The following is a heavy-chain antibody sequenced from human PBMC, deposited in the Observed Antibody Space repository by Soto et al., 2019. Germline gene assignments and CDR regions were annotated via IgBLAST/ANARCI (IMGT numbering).Heavy chain of an antibody. D-gene: IGHD3-10*01. CDR1: GGTFSSYA. J-gene: IGHJ6*02. CDR2: IIPIFGTA. V-gene: IGHV1-69*13. Sequence: ASVKVSCKASGGTFSSYAISWVRQAPGQGLEWMGGIIPIFGTANYAQKFQGRVTITADESTSTAYMELSSLGSEDTAVYYCARALDYYGSGSYLDYYYGMDVWGQGTTVTVSS. CDR3: ARALDYYGSGSYLDYYYGMDV.